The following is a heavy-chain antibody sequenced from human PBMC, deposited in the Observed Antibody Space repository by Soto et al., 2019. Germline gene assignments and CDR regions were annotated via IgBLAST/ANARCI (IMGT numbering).Heavy chain of an antibody. CDR1: GFTFSSYA. J-gene: IGHJ4*02. D-gene: IGHD3-16*01. CDR3: VKDLQDLGDYVWGNPDY. CDR2: ISSNGGST. V-gene: IGHV3-64D*06. Sequence: PGGSLRLSCSASGFTFSSYAMHWVRQAPGKGLEYVSAISSNGGSTYYADSVKGRFTISRDNSKNTLYLQMSSLRAEDTAVYYCVKDLQDLGDYVWGNPDYWGQGTLVTVSS.